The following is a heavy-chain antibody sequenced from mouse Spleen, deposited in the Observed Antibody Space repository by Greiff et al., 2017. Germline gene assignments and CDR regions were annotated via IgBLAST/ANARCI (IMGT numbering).Heavy chain of an antibody. CDR3: SRGGNSYFFDY. V-gene: IGHV1-7*01. CDR2: IYPSTGYT. D-gene: IGHD2-1*01. J-gene: IGHJ2*01. Sequence: QVQLQQSGAELAKPGASVKMSCKASGYTFTSYWMHWVKQRPGQGLEWIGYIYPSTGYTEYNQKFKDKATLTSDKSSSTAYLQLTSLTSEDSAVFYCSRGGNSYFFDYWGQGTILAVSS. CDR1: GYTFTSYW.